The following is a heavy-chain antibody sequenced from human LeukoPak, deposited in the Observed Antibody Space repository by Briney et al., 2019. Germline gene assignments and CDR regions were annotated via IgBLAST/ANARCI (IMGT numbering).Heavy chain of an antibody. CDR1: GGSISSSSYY. CDR2: IYYSGST. J-gene: IGHJ4*02. V-gene: IGHV4-39*01. Sequence: PSETLSLTCTVSGGSISSSSYYWGWIRQPPGKGLEWIGSIYYSGSTYYNPSLKSRVTISLDTSKNQFSLKLSSVTAADTAVYYCARLGSSGWYVYWGQGTLVTVSS. CDR3: ARLGSSGWYVY. D-gene: IGHD6-19*01.